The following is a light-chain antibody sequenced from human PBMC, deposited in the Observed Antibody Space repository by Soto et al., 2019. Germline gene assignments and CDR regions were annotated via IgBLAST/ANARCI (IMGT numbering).Light chain of an antibody. Sequence: EIVLTQSPATLSLSPGERATLSCRASQSVSSYLAWYQQKPGQAPRLLIYDASNRATGIPGRFGGSGSGTDFTLTISSLEPEDFAVYYCQQRSNWPYTFGQGTKLESK. CDR1: QSVSSY. V-gene: IGKV3-11*01. CDR3: QQRSNWPYT. J-gene: IGKJ2*01. CDR2: DAS.